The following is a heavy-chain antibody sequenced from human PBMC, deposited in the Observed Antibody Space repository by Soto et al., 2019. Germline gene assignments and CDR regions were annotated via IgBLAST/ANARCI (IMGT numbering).Heavy chain of an antibody. CDR2: ISHGGST. Sequence: SETLSLTCAVNGGSFSGYYWSWISQPPGKGLEWIGEISHGGSTNYNPSLKSRVTISVDTSKNQFSLKLNSVTAADTAVYYCARLLVPASRNTDFDYWGQGTLVTVSS. CDR3: ARLLVPASRNTDFDY. V-gene: IGHV4-34*01. CDR1: GGSFSGYY. J-gene: IGHJ4*02. D-gene: IGHD2-21*02.